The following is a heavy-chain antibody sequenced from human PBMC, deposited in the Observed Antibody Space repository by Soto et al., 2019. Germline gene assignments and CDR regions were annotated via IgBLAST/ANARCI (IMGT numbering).Heavy chain of an antibody. J-gene: IGHJ6*02. D-gene: IGHD4-17*01. V-gene: IGHV3-23*01. CDR3: AKEETVLVNYYYYYGMDV. CDR1: GFTFSSYA. Sequence: EVQLLESGGGLVQPGGSLRLSCAASGFTFSSYAMSWVRQAPGMGLEWVSVISGSGYATYYADSVKGRFTVSRDNSNNKVYLQMNSLRAEDTAVYYCAKEETVLVNYYYYYGMDVWGQGTTVTVSS. CDR2: ISGSGYAT.